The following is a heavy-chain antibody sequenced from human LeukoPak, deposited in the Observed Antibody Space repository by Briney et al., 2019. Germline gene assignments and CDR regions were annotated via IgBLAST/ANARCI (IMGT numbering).Heavy chain of an antibody. CDR2: IYSGGST. J-gene: IGHJ4*02. CDR1: GFTVSSNY. V-gene: IGHV3-53*01. CDR3: ARESVYYDSSGYFDY. D-gene: IGHD3-22*01. Sequence: GGSLRLSCAASGFTVSSNYMGWVRQAPGKGLEWVSVIYSGGSTYYADSVKGRFTISRDNSKNTLYLQMNSLRAEDTAVYYCARESVYYDSSGYFDYWGQGTLVTVSS.